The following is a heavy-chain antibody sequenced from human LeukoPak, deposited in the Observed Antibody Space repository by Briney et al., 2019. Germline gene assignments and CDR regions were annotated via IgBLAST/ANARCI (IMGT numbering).Heavy chain of an antibody. V-gene: IGHV3-48*03. CDR1: GFTFSSYE. J-gene: IGHJ6*03. CDR2: ISSSGSTI. Sequence: GGSLRLSCAASGFTFSSYEMNWVRQAPGKGLEWVSYISSSGSTIYYAGSVKGRFTISRDNAKNSLYLQMNSLRAEDTAVYYCARDHFGYYGSGRGYYYYYMDVWGKGTTVTVSS. D-gene: IGHD3-10*01. CDR3: ARDHFGYYGSGRGYYYYYMDV.